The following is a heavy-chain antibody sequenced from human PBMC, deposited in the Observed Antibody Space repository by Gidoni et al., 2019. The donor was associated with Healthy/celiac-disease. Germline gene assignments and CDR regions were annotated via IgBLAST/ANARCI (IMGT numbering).Heavy chain of an antibody. Sequence: STYYNPSLKSRVTISVDTSKNQFSLKLSSVTAADTAVYYCARWNYGDYAREDYWGQGTLVTVSS. V-gene: IGHV4-30-2*05. CDR3: ARWNYGDYAREDY. J-gene: IGHJ4*02. CDR2: ST. D-gene: IGHD4-17*01.